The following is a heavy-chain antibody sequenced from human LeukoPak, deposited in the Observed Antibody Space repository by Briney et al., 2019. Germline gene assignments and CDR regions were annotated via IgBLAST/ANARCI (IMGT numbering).Heavy chain of an antibody. CDR2: IYHSGST. D-gene: IGHD3-22*01. J-gene: IGHJ6*03. CDR3: ARGLYYYMDV. V-gene: IGHV4-30-2*01. CDR1: GGSISGGGDY. Sequence: SQTLSLTCTVSGGSISGGGDYWSWVRQPPGTGLEWIGYIYHSGSTYYTPSLKSRVTISLDRSKNQVSPNLTSVTAADTAVYYCARGLYYYMDVWGKGTTVTVSS.